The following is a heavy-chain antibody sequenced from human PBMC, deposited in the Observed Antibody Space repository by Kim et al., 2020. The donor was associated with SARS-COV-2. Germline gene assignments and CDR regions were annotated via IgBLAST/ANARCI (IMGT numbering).Heavy chain of an antibody. D-gene: IGHD5-18*01. CDR2: ISYDGSNK. Sequence: GGSLRLSCAASGFTFSSYAMHWVRQAPGKGLEWVAVISYDGSNKYYADSVKGRFTISRDNSKNTLYLQMNSLRAEDTAVYYCARALDTAMVVYYYYGMDVWGQGTTVTVSS. CDR1: GFTFSSYA. J-gene: IGHJ6*02. V-gene: IGHV3-30*04. CDR3: ARALDTAMVVYYYYGMDV.